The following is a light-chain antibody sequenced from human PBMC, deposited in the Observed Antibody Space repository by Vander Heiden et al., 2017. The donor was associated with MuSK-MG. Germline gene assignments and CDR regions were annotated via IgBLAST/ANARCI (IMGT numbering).Light chain of an antibody. CDR2: AAS. Sequence: DIQMTQSPSSLSAFVGDRVTITCRASHNINRYVNWYQQKPGKAPKILIYAASSLQSGVPSRFSGSGSGTDFTLTISSLQAEDFAIYYWQQSYSIAWAFGQGTKVEIK. J-gene: IGKJ1*01. CDR1: HNINRY. V-gene: IGKV1-39*01. CDR3: QQSYSIAWA.